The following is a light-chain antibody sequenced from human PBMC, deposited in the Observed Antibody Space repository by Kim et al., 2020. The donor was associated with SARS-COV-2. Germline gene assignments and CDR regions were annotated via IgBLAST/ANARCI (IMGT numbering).Light chain of an antibody. CDR1: QNIDAW. V-gene: IGKV1-5*03. J-gene: IGKJ4*01. CDR2: TAS. Sequence: GDRVTITCRASQNIDAWLAWYQQKPGKAPKLLIYTASTLESGVPSRFSCSGSGTEFTLTISSLQPDDFATYYCQQYKTYPVTFGGGTKV. CDR3: QQYKTYPVT.